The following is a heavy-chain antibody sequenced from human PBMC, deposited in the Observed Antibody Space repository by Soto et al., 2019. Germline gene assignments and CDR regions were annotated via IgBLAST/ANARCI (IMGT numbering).Heavy chain of an antibody. V-gene: IGHV4-39*01. Sequence: PSETLSLTCTVSGGSISSSSYYWGWIRQPPGKGLEWIGSIYYSGSTYYNPSLKSRVTISVDTSKNQFSLKLSSVTAADTAVFYCARHGKLLYSGYDSVHYGMDVWGQGTTVT. CDR2: IYYSGST. CDR1: GGSISSSSYY. CDR3: ARHGKLLYSGYDSVHYGMDV. D-gene: IGHD5-12*01. J-gene: IGHJ6*02.